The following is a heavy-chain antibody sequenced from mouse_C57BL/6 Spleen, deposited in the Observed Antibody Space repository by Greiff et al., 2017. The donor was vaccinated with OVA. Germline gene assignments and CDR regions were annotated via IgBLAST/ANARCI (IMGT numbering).Heavy chain of an antibody. CDR2: ISDGGSYT. Sequence: EVQGVESGGGLVKPGGSLKLSCAASGFTFSSYAMSWVRQTPEKRLAWVATISDGGSYTYYPDNVKGRFTISRDNAKNNLYLQMSHLKSEDTAMYYCARDKIPYYYGSSSRYFDVWGTGTTVTVSS. CDR1: GFTFSSYA. V-gene: IGHV5-4*01. J-gene: IGHJ1*03. D-gene: IGHD1-1*01. CDR3: ARDKIPYYYGSSSRYFDV.